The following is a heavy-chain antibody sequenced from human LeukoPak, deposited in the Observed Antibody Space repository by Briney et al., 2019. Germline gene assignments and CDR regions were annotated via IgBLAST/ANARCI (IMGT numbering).Heavy chain of an antibody. CDR2: IYYSGST. Sequence: PPETLSLTCTVSGGSISSSSYYWGWIRQPPGKGLEWIGSIYYSGSTYYNPSLKSRVTISVDTSKNQFSLKLSSVTAADTAVYYCARPDYGDYVGYWGQGTLVTVSS. J-gene: IGHJ4*02. CDR3: ARPDYGDYVGY. V-gene: IGHV4-39*01. D-gene: IGHD4-17*01. CDR1: GGSISSSSYY.